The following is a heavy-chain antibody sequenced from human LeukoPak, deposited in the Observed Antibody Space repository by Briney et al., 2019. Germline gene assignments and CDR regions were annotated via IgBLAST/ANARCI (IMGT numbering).Heavy chain of an antibody. V-gene: IGHV4-59*08. D-gene: IGHD2-2*01. CDR1: GGSINSYY. J-gene: IGHJ4*02. CDR3: AKGYCRGNSCYDDRGAFDY. CDR2: IHYTGST. Sequence: TSETLSLTCTVSGGSINSYYWSWIRQPPGKGLECIGYIHYTGSTNYNPSLKSRVTISVDTSKNQFSLKLSSVTAADTAVYYCAKGYCRGNSCYDDRGAFDYWGQGTLVTVSS.